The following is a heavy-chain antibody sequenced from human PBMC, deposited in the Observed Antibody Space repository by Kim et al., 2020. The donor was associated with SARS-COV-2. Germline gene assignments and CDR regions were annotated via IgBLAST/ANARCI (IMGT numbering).Heavy chain of an antibody. D-gene: IGHD6-13*01. Sequence: DTLKGRFTISRANAKTSLYLQMNSLRAADTAVYYCARVSLGSSSWYYFDYWGQGTLVTVSS. CDR3: ARVSLGSSSWYYFDY. V-gene: IGHV3-11*05. J-gene: IGHJ4*02.